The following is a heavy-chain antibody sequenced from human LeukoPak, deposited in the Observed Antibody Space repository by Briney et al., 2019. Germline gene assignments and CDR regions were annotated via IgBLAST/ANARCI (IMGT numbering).Heavy chain of an antibody. V-gene: IGHV4-61*03. Sequence: PSETLSLTCSVSGASVSDGSYYWSWIRQPPGKGLEWIGFLYYSGRTNYSPSLSGRVSTSIDTSKNHFSLNLTSVTAVDTAVYYCARGLSTGREDYFDFWGQGTLVSVSS. CDR2: LYYSGRT. D-gene: IGHD1-1*01. CDR1: GASVSDGSYY. CDR3: ARGLSTGREDYFDF. J-gene: IGHJ4*02.